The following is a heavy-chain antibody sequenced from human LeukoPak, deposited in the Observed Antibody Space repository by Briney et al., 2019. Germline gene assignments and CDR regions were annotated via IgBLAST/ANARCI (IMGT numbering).Heavy chain of an antibody. CDR2: ISGSGGST. CDR3: AKGSDYYYGSGSYLVY. V-gene: IGHV3-23*01. D-gene: IGHD3-10*01. CDR1: GFTFSSYW. Sequence: GGSLRLSCAASGFTFSSYWMHWVRQAPGKGLEWVSAISGSGGSTYYADSVKGRFTISRDNSKNTLYLQMNSLGAEDTAVYYCAKGSDYYYGSGSYLVYWGQGTLVTVSS. J-gene: IGHJ4*02.